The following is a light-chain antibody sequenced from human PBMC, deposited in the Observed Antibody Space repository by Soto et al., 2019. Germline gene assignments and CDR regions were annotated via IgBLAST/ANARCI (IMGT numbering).Light chain of an antibody. Sequence: QSVLTQPPSASGTPGQRVTISRSGSSSNIGGNNVYWYQQLPGAAPKRLVYSNDQRPSGVPDRISGSKSGTSASLAISGLRPEDEADYYCAAWDDSLRGVVFGGGTK. CDR2: SND. V-gene: IGLV1-47*02. J-gene: IGLJ3*02. CDR1: SSNIGGNN. CDR3: AAWDDSLRGVV.